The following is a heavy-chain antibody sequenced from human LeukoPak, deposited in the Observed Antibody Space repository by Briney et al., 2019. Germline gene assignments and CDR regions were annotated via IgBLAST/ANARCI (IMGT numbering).Heavy chain of an antibody. CDR2: INPNSGGT. V-gene: IGHV1-2*02. D-gene: IGHD3-22*01. J-gene: IGHJ4*02. Sequence: GASVKVSCKASGYTFTGYYMHWVRQAPGQGLEWMGWINPNSGGTNYAQKFQGRVTMTRDTSISTAYMELSRLRSDDTAVYYCARVGSSVDSSGYEDYWGQGTLVTVSS. CDR3: ARVGSSVDSSGYEDY. CDR1: GYTFTGYY.